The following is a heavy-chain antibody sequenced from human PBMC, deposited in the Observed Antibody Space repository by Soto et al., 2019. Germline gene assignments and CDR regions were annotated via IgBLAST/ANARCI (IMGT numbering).Heavy chain of an antibody. Sequence: EVQLLESGGGLVQPGGSLRLSCAASGFTFSSYAMSWVRQAPGKGLEWVSGISGSGNSTNYADSVKGRFTISRDNSKNTLYLQMNSLRAEDTAVYYCAKDGWELLRGFDPWGQGTLVTVSS. CDR1: GFTFSSYA. CDR2: ISGSGNST. J-gene: IGHJ5*02. CDR3: AKDGWELLRGFDP. V-gene: IGHV3-23*01. D-gene: IGHD1-26*01.